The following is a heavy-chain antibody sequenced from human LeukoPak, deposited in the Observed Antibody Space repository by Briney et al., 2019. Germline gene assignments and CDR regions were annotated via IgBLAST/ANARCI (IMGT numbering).Heavy chain of an antibody. D-gene: IGHD3-10*02. CDR1: GFTFSTYW. J-gene: IGHJ2*01. CDR3: TKPSGRVRGWYFDL. V-gene: IGHV3-23*01. CDR2: ISGGDVTT. Sequence: PGGSLRLSCAASGFTFSTYWMSWVRQAPGKGLEWVSSISGGDVTTSYADSVKGRFIISRDNSKNTLYLDMDSLGAEDTAMYYCTKPSGRVRGWYFDLWGRGTVVTVSS.